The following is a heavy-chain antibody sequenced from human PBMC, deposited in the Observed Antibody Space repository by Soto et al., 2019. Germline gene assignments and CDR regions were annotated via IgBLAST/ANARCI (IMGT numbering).Heavy chain of an antibody. V-gene: IGHV3-30*03. J-gene: IGHJ4*02. Sequence: GGSLRLSCAASGFTFSSYGMHWVRQAPGKGLEWVAVISYDGSNKYYADSVKGRFTISRDNSKNTLYLQMNSLRAEDTAVYYCLSRVVSGYRGQGTLVTVSS. D-gene: IGHD3-10*01. CDR2: ISYDGSNK. CDR3: LSRVVSGY. CDR1: GFTFSSYG.